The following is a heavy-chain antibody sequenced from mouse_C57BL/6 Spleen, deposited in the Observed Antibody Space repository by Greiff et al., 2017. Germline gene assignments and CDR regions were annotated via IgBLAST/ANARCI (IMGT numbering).Heavy chain of an antibody. J-gene: IGHJ4*01. D-gene: IGHD1-1*01. CDR2: IHPNSGST. CDR3: PITTVAPYAMDY. CDR1: GYTFTSYW. Sequence: QVQLQQPGAELVKPGASVKLSCKASGYTFTSYWMHWVKQRPGQGLEWIGMIHPNSGSTNYNEKFKSKATLTVDKSSSTAYMQLSSLTSEDSAVYYCPITTVAPYAMDYWGQGTSVTVSS. V-gene: IGHV1-64*01.